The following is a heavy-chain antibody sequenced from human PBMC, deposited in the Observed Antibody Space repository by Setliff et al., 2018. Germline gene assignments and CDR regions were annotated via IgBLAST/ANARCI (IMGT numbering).Heavy chain of an antibody. CDR2: IGGSGDTT. CDR1: GFTFSTYA. D-gene: IGHD2-21*02. V-gene: IGHV3-23*01. CDR3: VRDSSADYYDNDYFKY. J-gene: IGHJ1*01. Sequence: PGGSLRLSCAASGFTFSTYALSWVRQAPGKGLEWVSAIGGSGDTTYYADSVKGRFTVSRDNSKNTLYLQMNILRPEDTALYYCVRDSSADYYDNDYFKYWGQGALVTVSS.